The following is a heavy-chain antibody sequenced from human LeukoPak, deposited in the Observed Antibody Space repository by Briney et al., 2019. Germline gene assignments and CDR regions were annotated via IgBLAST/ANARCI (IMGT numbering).Heavy chain of an antibody. V-gene: IGHV3-73*01. Sequence: PGGSLRLSCVVSGLTFSGSSVHWVRQASGKGLEWVGRIRSKTNNYATAYAASVKGRFTFSRDDSKNTAYLQMSSLKTEDTAVYYCYSGIYYGYWGQGTLVTVSS. J-gene: IGHJ4*02. CDR1: GLTFSGSS. D-gene: IGHD1-26*01. CDR3: YSGIYYGY. CDR2: IRSKTNNYAT.